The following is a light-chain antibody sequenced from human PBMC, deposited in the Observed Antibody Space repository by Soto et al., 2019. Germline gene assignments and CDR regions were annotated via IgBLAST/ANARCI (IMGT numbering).Light chain of an antibody. CDR1: QDISNY. J-gene: IGKJ4*01. V-gene: IGKV1-33*01. Sequence: DIQMTQSPSSLSASVGDRVTITCQASQDISNYLNWYQQKPGKAPKLLIYDASNLETGVPSRFSGSGSGTDFTFTISSLQPEDIATYYCQQYDNPELNFGGGTKADI. CDR3: QQYDNPELN. CDR2: DAS.